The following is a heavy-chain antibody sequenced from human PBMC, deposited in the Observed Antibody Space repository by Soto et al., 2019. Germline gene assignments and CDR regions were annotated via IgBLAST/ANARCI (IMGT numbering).Heavy chain of an antibody. D-gene: IGHD2-15*01. CDR3: ATYSVVPVYYYYGMDV. V-gene: IGHV1-46*01. CDR2: INPSGGST. J-gene: IGHJ6*02. Sequence: QVQLVQSGAEVKKPGASVKVSCKASGYTFTSYYMHWVRQAPGQGLEWMGIINPSGGSTSYAQKFQGRVTMTRDTSTSTVYMELSSLRSEDTAVYYCATYSVVPVYYYYGMDVWGQGATVTVSS. CDR1: GYTFTSYY.